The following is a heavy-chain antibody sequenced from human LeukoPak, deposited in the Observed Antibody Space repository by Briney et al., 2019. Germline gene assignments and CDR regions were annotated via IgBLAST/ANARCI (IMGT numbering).Heavy chain of an antibody. CDR2: ISSSSSYI. Sequence: GGSLRLSCAPSGFTFSSYSMNWVRQAPGKGLEWVSSISSSSSYIYYADSVKGRFTISRDNAKNSLYLQMNSLRAEDTAVYYCARDASTRSFDYWGQGTLVTVSS. J-gene: IGHJ4*02. CDR3: ARDASTRSFDY. CDR1: GFTFSSYS. V-gene: IGHV3-21*01.